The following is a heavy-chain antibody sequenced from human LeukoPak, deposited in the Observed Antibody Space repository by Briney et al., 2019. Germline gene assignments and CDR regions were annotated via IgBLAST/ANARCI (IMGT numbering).Heavy chain of an antibody. CDR1: GGSISGDY. Sequence: SETLSLTCTVSGGSISGDYWSWIRQPPGKGLEWIGYIYYTGSTNYNPSLKSRVTISVDTSKNQFSLKLSSVTAADTAVYYCARSKDILTGYCFDYWGQGTLVTVSS. CDR2: IYYTGST. J-gene: IGHJ4*02. CDR3: ARSKDILTGYCFDY. D-gene: IGHD3-9*01. V-gene: IGHV4-59*01.